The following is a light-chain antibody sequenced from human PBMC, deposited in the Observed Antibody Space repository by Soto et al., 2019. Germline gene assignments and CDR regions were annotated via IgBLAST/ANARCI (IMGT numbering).Light chain of an antibody. CDR1: QSISSW. CDR3: QQYNSYSLFT. V-gene: IGKV1-5*01. Sequence: DIQMTQSPSTLSASVGDGVTITCRASQSISSWLAWYQQKPGKAPKLLIYDASSLESGVPSRFSGSGSGTEFTLTISSLQPDDFATYYCQQYNSYSLFTFGPGTKVDIK. J-gene: IGKJ3*01. CDR2: DAS.